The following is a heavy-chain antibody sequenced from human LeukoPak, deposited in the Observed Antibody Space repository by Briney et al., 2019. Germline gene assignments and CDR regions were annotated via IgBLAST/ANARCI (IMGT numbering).Heavy chain of an antibody. CDR1: GGSISSGSYY. CDR2: IYTSGST. D-gene: IGHD3-22*01. V-gene: IGHV4-61*02. J-gene: IGHJ4*02. CDR3: AITYYYDSSGLGDFDY. Sequence: SQTLSLTCTVSGGSISSGSYYWSWIRQPAGKGLEWIGRIYTSGSTDYNPSLKSRVTTSVDTSKNQFSLKLSSMTAADTAVYYCAITYYYDSSGLGDFDYWGQGTLVTVSS.